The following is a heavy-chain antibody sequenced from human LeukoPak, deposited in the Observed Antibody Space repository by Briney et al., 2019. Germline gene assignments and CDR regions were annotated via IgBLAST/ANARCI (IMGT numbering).Heavy chain of an antibody. V-gene: IGHV3-7*01. Sequence: PGGSLRLSCAASGFMFSNHWMCWVRQAPGKGLEWVAKIKPDGTEKYYVDSVKGRFTISRDNAKNSLYLQMNSLRVEDTAVYYCARDGCSPNSCQTRGDYSGQGTLVTVSS. CDR1: GFMFSNHW. CDR2: IKPDGTEK. J-gene: IGHJ4*02. CDR3: ARDGCSPNSCQTRGDY. D-gene: IGHD2-2*01.